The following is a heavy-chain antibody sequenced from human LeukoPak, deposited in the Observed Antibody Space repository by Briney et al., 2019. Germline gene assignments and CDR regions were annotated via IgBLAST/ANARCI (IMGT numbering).Heavy chain of an antibody. CDR3: ARGPPPDFDY. CDR1: GGSISNTNYY. Sequence: SETLSLTCTVSGGSISNTNYYWAWIRQPPGRGLEWIGSIYYTGTTFDNPSLKSRVTLSVDTSKNQFSLKLSSVTAADTAVYYCARGPPPDFDYWGRGTLVTVSS. V-gene: IGHV4-39*07. J-gene: IGHJ4*02. CDR2: IYYTGTT.